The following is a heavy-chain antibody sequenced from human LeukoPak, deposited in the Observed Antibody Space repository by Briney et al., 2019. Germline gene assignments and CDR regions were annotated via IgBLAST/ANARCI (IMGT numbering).Heavy chain of an antibody. V-gene: IGHV1-2*02. D-gene: IGHD3/OR15-3a*01. CDR3: ASSGLASAVSPRSQDAFDI. Sequence: GASVKVSCKASGYTFTGYYMHWVRQAPGQGLEWMGWINPNSGGTNYAQKFQGRVTMTRDTSISTAYMELSRLRSDDTAVYYCASSGLASAVSPRSQDAFDIWGQGTMVTVFS. J-gene: IGHJ3*02. CDR2: INPNSGGT. CDR1: GYTFTGYY.